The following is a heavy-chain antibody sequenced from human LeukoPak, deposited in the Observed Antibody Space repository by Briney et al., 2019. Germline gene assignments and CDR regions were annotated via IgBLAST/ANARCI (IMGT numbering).Heavy chain of an antibody. CDR1: GFRVSDCY. J-gene: IGHJ5*02. D-gene: IGHD3/OR15-3a*01. CDR2: IRDSGEA. Sequence: GGSLRLPCAVSGFRVSDCYMSWVRQAPGKGLEWVGLIRDSGEAFYADFARGRFAISRDESENTLYLQMNSLRVEDTAVYFCARDRAANQDWVEFDPWGQGTPVIVSS. V-gene: IGHV3-66*03. CDR3: ARDRAANQDWVEFDP.